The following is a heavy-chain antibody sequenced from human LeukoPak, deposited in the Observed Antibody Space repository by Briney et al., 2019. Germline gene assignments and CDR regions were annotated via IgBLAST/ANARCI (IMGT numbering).Heavy chain of an antibody. D-gene: IGHD5-18*01. CDR1: GGSISSYY. CDR2: IYYSGST. CDR3: ARTTEGGYTYGYFYYYYMDV. Sequence: SETLSLTCTVSGGSISSYYWSWIRQPPGKGLEWIGYIYYSGSTNYNPSLKSRVTISIDTSKNQFSLKLTSVTAADTAVYYCARTTEGGYTYGYFYYYYMDVWGKGTTVTISS. V-gene: IGHV4-59*01. J-gene: IGHJ6*03.